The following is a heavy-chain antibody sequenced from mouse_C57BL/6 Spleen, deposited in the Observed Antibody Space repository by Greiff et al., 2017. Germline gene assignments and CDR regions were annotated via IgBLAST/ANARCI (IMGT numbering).Heavy chain of an antibody. Sequence: VQLQQSGAELVRPGASVKLSCTASGFNIKDYYMHWVQQRPEQGLEWIGRIDPEDGDTEYAPKFQGKATMTADTSSNTAYLQLSSLTSEDTAVYYCTMGTTVVADFDVWGTGTTVTVSS. V-gene: IGHV14-1*01. CDR1: GFNIKDYY. CDR3: TMGTTVVADFDV. D-gene: IGHD1-1*01. J-gene: IGHJ1*03. CDR2: IDPEDGDT.